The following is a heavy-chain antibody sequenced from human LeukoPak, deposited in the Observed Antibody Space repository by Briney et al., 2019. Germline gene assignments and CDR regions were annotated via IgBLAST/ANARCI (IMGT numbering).Heavy chain of an antibody. J-gene: IGHJ6*03. CDR1: GYTFTSYD. Sequence: ASVRVSCKASGYTFTSYDINWVRQGTGQGLEWRGWMKPKSGNTGYAQKFQGRVSMTRNTSISTAYMELSSLRSEDTAVYYCARVGRGVIPYYYYYMDVWGKGTTVTVSS. CDR3: ARVGRGVIPYYYYYMDV. V-gene: IGHV1-8*01. CDR2: MKPKSGNT. D-gene: IGHD3-10*01.